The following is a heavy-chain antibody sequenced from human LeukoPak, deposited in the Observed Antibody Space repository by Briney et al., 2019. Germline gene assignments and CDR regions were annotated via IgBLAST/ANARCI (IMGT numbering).Heavy chain of an antibody. CDR3: ARDPHALDY. CDR1: GFSFSSYS. J-gene: IGHJ4*02. CDR2: IAYTGTI. Sequence: PGGSLRLSCAASGFSFSSYSMNWVRQAPGKGLEWVAYIAYTGTIHCADSVRGRFAISRDNAKNSLYLELNSLRVEDTAVYYCARDPHALDYWGQGTRVTVSS. V-gene: IGHV3-48*01.